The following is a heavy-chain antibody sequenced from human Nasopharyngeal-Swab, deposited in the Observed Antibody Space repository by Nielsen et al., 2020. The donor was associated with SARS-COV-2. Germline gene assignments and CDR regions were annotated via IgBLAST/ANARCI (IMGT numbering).Heavy chain of an antibody. CDR1: GFTFSSYG. V-gene: IGHV3-30*03. CDR2: ISYDGSNK. D-gene: IGHD2-21*01. J-gene: IGHJ6*02. Sequence: GESLKISCAASGFTFSSYGMHWVRQAPGKGLEWVAVISYDGSNKYYADSVKGRSTISRDNAKNSLYLQMNSLRAEDTAVYYCARVPALIPYYYYGMDVWGQGTTVTVSS. CDR3: ARVPALIPYYYYGMDV.